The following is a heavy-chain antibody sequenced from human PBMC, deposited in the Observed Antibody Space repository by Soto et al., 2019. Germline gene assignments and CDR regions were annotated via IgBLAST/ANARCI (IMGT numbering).Heavy chain of an antibody. CDR2: IYYSGST. Sequence: PSETLCLTCTVSGGSIRSGGYYWSWIRQHPGKGLEWIGYIYYSGSTYYNPSLKSRVTISVDTSKNQFSLKLSSVTAADTAVYYCAREQAGSHDYIWGSYPFDAFDIWGQGTMVTVSS. CDR3: AREQAGSHDYIWGSYPFDAFDI. CDR1: GGSIRSGGYY. V-gene: IGHV4-31*03. D-gene: IGHD3-16*02. J-gene: IGHJ3*02.